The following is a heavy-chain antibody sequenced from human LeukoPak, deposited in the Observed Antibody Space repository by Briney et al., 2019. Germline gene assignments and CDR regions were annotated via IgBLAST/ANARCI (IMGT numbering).Heavy chain of an antibody. V-gene: IGHV3-21*01. D-gene: IGHD6-19*01. CDR3: ARDYSSGWEFDY. Sequence: GGSLRLSCAASGFTFSSYSMNWVRRAPGKGLEWVSSISSSSSYIYYADSVKGRFTISRDNAKNSLYLQMNSLRAEDTAVYYCARDYSSGWEFDYWGQGTLVTVPS. J-gene: IGHJ4*02. CDR1: GFTFSSYS. CDR2: ISSSSSYI.